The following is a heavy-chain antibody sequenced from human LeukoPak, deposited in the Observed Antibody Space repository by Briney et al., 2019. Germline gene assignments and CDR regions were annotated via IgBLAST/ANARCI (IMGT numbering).Heavy chain of an antibody. CDR1: GFTFNTYW. Sequence: GGSLRLSCAASGFTFNTYWMHWVRHAPGKGLVWVSRIKSDGSSTKYADSVKSRFTISRDNANNRLYLQMNSLRVDDTAVYFCAREAKVTSNAFDIWGQGTVVAVSS. D-gene: IGHD4-17*01. CDR3: AREAKVTSNAFDI. CDR2: IKSDGSST. V-gene: IGHV3-74*03. J-gene: IGHJ3*02.